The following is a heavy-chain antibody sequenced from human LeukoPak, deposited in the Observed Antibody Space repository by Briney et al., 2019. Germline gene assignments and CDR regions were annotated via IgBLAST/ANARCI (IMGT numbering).Heavy chain of an antibody. Sequence: PSETLSLTCSVSGYSISSGYYWGWIRQPPGQGLEWIGSIDHSGSSYYNPSLKSRVTISVDTSKNQSSLKLSSVTAADTAVYYCARVCCSSTSCYDAFDIWGQGTMVTVAS. CDR2: IDHSGSS. J-gene: IGHJ3*02. D-gene: IGHD2-2*01. CDR3: ARVCCSSTSCYDAFDI. CDR1: GYSISSGYY. V-gene: IGHV4-38-2*02.